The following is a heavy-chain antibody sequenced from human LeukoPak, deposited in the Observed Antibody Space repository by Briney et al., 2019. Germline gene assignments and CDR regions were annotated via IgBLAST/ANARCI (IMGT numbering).Heavy chain of an antibody. D-gene: IGHD3-16*01. Sequence: SETLSLTCAVSGVSIRSAGHCWSCIPLHPRNGFEWIGYIYYSVSTYYNPSLKSRVTISVDTSKNQLFMKLSSVTAADRAVYYCARVPITEIKFFDYWGQGILVTVSS. CDR3: ARVPITEIKFFDY. V-gene: IGHV4-31*02. J-gene: IGHJ4*02. CDR2: IYYSVST. CDR1: GVSIRSAGHC.